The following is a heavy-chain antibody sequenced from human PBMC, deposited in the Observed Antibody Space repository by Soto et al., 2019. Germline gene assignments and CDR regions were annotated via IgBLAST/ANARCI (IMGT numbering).Heavy chain of an antibody. Sequence: TLSLTCTVSGDSISSGGSYWTWIRQHPGKGLEWIGYTYYIGSPYYNPSLQSRVTISVDTSKNQVSLKLSSVTAADTAVYYCARAGGTVAAINFYGLDVWGQGTTVTVSS. V-gene: IGHV4-31*02. CDR2: TYYIGSP. D-gene: IGHD1-26*01. CDR1: GDSISSGGSY. CDR3: ARAGGTVAAINFYGLDV. J-gene: IGHJ6*02.